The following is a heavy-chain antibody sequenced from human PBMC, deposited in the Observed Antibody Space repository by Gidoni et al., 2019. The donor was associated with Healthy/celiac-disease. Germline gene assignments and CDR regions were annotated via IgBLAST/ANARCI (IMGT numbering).Heavy chain of an antibody. Sequence: QVQLVQSGAEVKKPGASVKVSCKASGYTFTSYAMHWVRQAPGQRLEWMGWINAGNGNTKYSQKFQGRVTITRDTSASTAYMELSSLRSEDTAVYYCARDRITMVRGVMDAFDIWGQGTMVTVSS. CDR3: ARDRITMVRGVMDAFDI. V-gene: IGHV1-3*01. D-gene: IGHD3-10*01. CDR2: INAGNGNT. J-gene: IGHJ3*02. CDR1: GYTFTSYA.